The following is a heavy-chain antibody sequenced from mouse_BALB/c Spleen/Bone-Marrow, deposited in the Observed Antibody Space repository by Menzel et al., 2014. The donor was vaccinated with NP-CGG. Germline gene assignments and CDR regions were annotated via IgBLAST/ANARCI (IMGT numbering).Heavy chain of an antibody. CDR3: ARDINDGYYWYFDV. V-gene: IGHV7-3*02. CDR2: IRNKANGHTT. J-gene: IGHJ1*01. Sequence: EVMLVESGGGLVQPGGSLRLSCATSGVTFTDYYMSWVRQPPGKALEWLGFIRNKANGHTTEYSASVKGRFTISRDNSQSILYLQMNTLRAEDSATYYCARDINDGYYWYFDVWGAGTTVTDSS. D-gene: IGHD2-3*01. CDR1: GVTFTDYY.